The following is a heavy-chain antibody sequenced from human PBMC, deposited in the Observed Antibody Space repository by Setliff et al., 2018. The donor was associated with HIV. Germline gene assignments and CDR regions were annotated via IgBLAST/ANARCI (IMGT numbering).Heavy chain of an antibody. D-gene: IGHD4-4*01. J-gene: IGHJ4*02. CDR1: GYNFTSHD. CDR3: ARDRLNVYSSGWGVGY. Sequence: ASVKVSCKASGYNFTSHDINWVRQAPEQGLEWMGWMNPKSGNTGYARKFQGRVTMTRKTSISTAYMELRSLRSDDTAVYYCARDRLNVYSSGWGVGYWGQGTLVTVS. V-gene: IGHV1-8*01. CDR2: MNPKSGNT.